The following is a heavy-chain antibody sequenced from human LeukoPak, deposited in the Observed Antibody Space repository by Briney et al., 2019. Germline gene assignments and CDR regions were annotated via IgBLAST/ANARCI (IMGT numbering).Heavy chain of an antibody. V-gene: IGHV4-4*02. Sequence: PSGTLSLTCAVSGGSISSSNWWSWVRQPPGKGLEWIGEIYHSGSTNYNPSLKSRGTISVDKSKNQFSLKLSSVTAADTAVYYCARASGYASNFDYWGQGTLVTVSS. CDR2: IYHSGST. D-gene: IGHD5-12*01. CDR3: ARASGYASNFDY. CDR1: GGSISSSNW. J-gene: IGHJ4*02.